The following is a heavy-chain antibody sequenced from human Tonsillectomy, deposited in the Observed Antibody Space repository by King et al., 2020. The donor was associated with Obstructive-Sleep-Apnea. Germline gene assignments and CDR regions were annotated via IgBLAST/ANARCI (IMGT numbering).Heavy chain of an antibody. CDR1: GFSLSTSVVG. Sequence: TLKESGPTLVKPTQTLTLTCTFSGFSLSTSVVGVGWIRQPPGKALEWLALIYWDDDKRYSPSLKSRLTITKDTSKNQVVLTMTNMDPVDTATYYCAHTKGSPPELELGPWGQGTLVTVSS. CDR3: AHTKGSPPELELGP. V-gene: IGHV2-5*02. CDR2: IYWDDDK. J-gene: IGHJ5*02. D-gene: IGHD1-7*01.